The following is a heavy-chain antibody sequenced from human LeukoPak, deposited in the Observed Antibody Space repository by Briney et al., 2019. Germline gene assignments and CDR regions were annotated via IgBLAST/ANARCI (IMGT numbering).Heavy chain of an antibody. CDR3: ARGAKDSSGYLDY. CDR1: GGSISSYY. V-gene: IGHV4-59*12. CDR2: IYYSGST. Sequence: PSETLSLTCTVSGGSISSYYWSWIRQPPGKGLEWIGYIYYSGSTSYNPSLKSRVTISVDTPKNQFSLKLSSVTAADTAVYYCARGAKDSSGYLDYWGQGTLVTVSS. J-gene: IGHJ4*02. D-gene: IGHD3-22*01.